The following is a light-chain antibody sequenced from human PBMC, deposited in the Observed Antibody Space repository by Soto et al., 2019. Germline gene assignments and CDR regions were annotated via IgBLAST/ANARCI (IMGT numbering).Light chain of an antibody. J-gene: IGKJ1*01. Sequence: EVVMTQSPATLSVSPGEGATLSCRASQSVSSYLAWYQQKPGQAPRLLIYGASTRATGIPASFSGSWSGTEFTRTISSLQSEDSVVYYCQQYNNWPLTFAQGTKVDIK. CDR3: QQYNNWPLT. V-gene: IGKV3-15*01. CDR2: GAS. CDR1: QSVSSY.